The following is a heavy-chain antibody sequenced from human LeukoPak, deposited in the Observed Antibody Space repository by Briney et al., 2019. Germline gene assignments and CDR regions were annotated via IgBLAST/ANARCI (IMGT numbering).Heavy chain of an antibody. CDR3: ARRVGFYYYMDV. CDR2: VNPSGST. J-gene: IGHJ6*03. CDR1: GGSYSFSDYH. V-gene: IGHV4-34*01. Sequence: SETLSLTCAVYGGSYSFSDYHWTWIRQPPGKGLEWIGEVNPSGSTNYNPSLKSRFTISAHTSKNQVSLTLSSVTAADTAVYYCARRVGFYYYMDVWGKGTPATVSS. D-gene: IGHD5-12*01.